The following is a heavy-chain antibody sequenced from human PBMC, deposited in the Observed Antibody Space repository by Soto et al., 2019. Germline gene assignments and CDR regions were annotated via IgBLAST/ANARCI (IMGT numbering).Heavy chain of an antibody. D-gene: IGHD3-22*01. CDR2: INPRHSEV. CDR1: DCTFAAYW. J-gene: IGHJ6*04. Sequence: PGESLKICCKGFDCTFAAYWIGWVRQMPGKGVTRMGVINPRHSEVKYSPPFEAQFAIPPDQPIFPAFLPWRRLKASDTAMYYCARHDYTQHVWYHPYDIWRKGTMVTASS. CDR3: ARHDYTQHVWYHPYDI. V-gene: IGHV5-51*01.